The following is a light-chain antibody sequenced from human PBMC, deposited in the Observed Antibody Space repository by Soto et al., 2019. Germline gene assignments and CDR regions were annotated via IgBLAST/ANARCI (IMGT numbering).Light chain of an antibody. CDR2: DTS. J-gene: IGKJ5*01. CDR1: QFVSSR. Sequence: DIVVSQSPATLSASPGERVTLSCRASQFVSSRLAWYQQIPGQVPRLIIYDTSTRAPGISARFSGSGSGKDSPLTISSLEPEDSSVYYRQHRYNWPITFGQGTRLEIK. CDR3: QHRYNWPIT. V-gene: IGKV3-11*01.